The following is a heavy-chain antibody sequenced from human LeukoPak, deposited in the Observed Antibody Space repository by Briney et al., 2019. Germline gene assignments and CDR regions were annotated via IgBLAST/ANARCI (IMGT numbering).Heavy chain of an antibody. CDR3: AKDYRGSFAD. CDR1: GFTFSNYA. J-gene: IGHJ4*02. Sequence: GGSLRLSCAASGFTFSNYAMSWVRQAPGMGLQLVSAISTDGGSTYSADSVKGRFTISRDNSKNTLFLQMNNLRAEDTAVYFCAKDYRGSFADWGQGTLVTVSS. CDR2: ISTDGGST. D-gene: IGHD1-26*01. V-gene: IGHV3-23*01.